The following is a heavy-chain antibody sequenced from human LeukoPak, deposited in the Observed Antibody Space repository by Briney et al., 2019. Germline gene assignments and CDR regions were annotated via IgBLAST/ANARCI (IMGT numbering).Heavy chain of an antibody. D-gene: IGHD7-27*01. V-gene: IGHV4-59*12. Sequence: SETLSLTCTVSGGSISSYYWSWIRQPPGKGLEWIGYIYYSGSTNYNPSLKSRVTISVDKSKNQFSLKLSSVTAADTAVYYCARELGMGIDYWGQGTLVTVSS. CDR1: GGSISSYY. CDR2: IYYSGST. CDR3: ARELGMGIDY. J-gene: IGHJ4*02.